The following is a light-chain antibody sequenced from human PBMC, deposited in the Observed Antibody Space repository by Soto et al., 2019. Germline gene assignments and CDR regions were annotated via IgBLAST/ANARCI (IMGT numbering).Light chain of an antibody. Sequence: DIQMTQSPSSLSASVEDRVIITCRASQSISNHLNWYQQKPGRAPNLLIYAASSLQRGAPSRFSGSGSGTDFTLTISSLQPDDFATYYCQQTYSPPFTFGPGTKVDIK. CDR3: QQTYSPPFT. J-gene: IGKJ3*01. CDR2: AAS. V-gene: IGKV1-39*01. CDR1: QSISNH.